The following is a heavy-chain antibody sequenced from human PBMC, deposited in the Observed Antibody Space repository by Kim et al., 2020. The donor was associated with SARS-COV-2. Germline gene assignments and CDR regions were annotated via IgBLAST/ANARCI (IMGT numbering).Heavy chain of an antibody. Sequence: SETLSLTCTVSGGSISNYYWSWIRQPPGKGLEWIGYIYYSGSTNYNPSLKSRVTISVDTSKNQFSLKLSSVTAADTAVYYCARRRGRGSGYGYYYYYMDVWGKGTTVTVSS. CDR3: ARRRGRGSGYGYYYYYMDV. J-gene: IGHJ6*03. CDR2: IYYSGST. D-gene: IGHD3-22*01. V-gene: IGHV4-59*08. CDR1: GGSISNYY.